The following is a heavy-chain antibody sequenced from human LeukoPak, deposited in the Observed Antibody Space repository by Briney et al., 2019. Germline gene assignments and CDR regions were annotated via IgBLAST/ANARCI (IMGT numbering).Heavy chain of an antibody. D-gene: IGHD2-2*02. J-gene: IGHJ4*02. Sequence: PSETLSLTCAVYGGSFSGYYWSWIRQPPGKGLEWIGEISHSGSTNYNPSLQSRVTISVDTSKNQFSLKLSSVTAADTAVYYCARTGYCSSTSCYIGEDWGQGTLVTVSS. V-gene: IGHV4-34*01. CDR1: GGSFSGYY. CDR2: ISHSGST. CDR3: ARTGYCSSTSCYIGED.